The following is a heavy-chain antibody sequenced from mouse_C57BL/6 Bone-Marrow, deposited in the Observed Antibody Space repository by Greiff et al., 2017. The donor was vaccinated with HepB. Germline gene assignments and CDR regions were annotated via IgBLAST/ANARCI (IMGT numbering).Heavy chain of an antibody. V-gene: IGHV7-3*01. CDR1: GFTFTDYY. Sequence: EVKLMESGGGLVQPGGSLSLSCAASGFTFTDYYMSWVRQPPGKALEWLGFIRNKANGYTTEYSASVKGRFTISRDNSQSILYLQMNALRAEDSATYYCARYGYYGSSYGFAYWGQGTLVTVSA. CDR3: ARYGYYGSSYGFAY. D-gene: IGHD1-1*01. J-gene: IGHJ3*01. CDR2: IRNKANGYTT.